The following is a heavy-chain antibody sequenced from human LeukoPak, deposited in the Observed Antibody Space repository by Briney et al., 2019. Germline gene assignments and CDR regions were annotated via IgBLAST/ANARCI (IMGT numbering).Heavy chain of an antibody. CDR2: VSSRGDST. D-gene: IGHD3-22*01. J-gene: IGHJ4*02. V-gene: IGHV3-23*01. CDR1: GFTFSNYA. Sequence: GGSLRLSCAASGFTFSNYAMSWVRQVPGRGLEWVSTVSSRGDSTYDADSVKGRFTISRDNPKNTLFLQMNSLRAEDTAVYFCAKRGVVIRVILVGFHKEAYYFDSWGQGALVTVSS. CDR3: AKRGVVIRVILVGFHKEAYYFDS.